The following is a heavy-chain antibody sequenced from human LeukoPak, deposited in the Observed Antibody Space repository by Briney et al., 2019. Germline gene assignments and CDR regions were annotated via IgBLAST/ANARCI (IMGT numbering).Heavy chain of an antibody. CDR2: ISYDGSNK. CDR3: AKGPLYGSGTDY. CDR1: GFPLSYYI. V-gene: IGHV3-30*18. D-gene: IGHD3-10*01. Sequence: GGSLILSCAASGFPLSYYIMHWVRQAPGKGLEWVAVISYDGSNKYYADSVKGRFTISRDNSKNTLYLQMNSLRAEDTAVYYCAKGPLYGSGTDYWGQGTLVTVSS. J-gene: IGHJ4*02.